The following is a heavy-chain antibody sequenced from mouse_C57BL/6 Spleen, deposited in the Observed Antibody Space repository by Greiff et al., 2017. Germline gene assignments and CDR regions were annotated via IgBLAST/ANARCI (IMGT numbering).Heavy chain of an antibody. D-gene: IGHD2-3*01. CDR2: IYPGSGST. V-gene: IGHV1-55*01. J-gene: IGHJ2*01. Sequence: QVQLQQPGAELVKPGASVKMSCKASGYTFTSYWITWVKQRPGQGLEWIGDIYPGSGSTNYNEKFKNKATLTVDKSSSTAYMQLTSLTSEDSAVXYCARSDGYYVRFDYWGQGTTLTVSS. CDR1: GYTFTSYW. CDR3: ARSDGYYVRFDY.